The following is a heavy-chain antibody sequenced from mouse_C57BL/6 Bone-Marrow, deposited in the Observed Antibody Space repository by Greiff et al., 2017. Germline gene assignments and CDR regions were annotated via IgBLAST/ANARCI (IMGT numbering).Heavy chain of an antibody. J-gene: IGHJ1*03. V-gene: IGHV1-80*01. Sequence: QVQLQQSGAELVKPGASVKISCKASGYAFSSYWMNWVKQRPGKGLEWIGQIYPGDGDTNYNGKFKGKATLTADKSSSTAYMQLSSLTSEDSAVYFCARGGNYYGSSYEWYFDVGGTGTTVTVSS. CDR3: ARGGNYYGSSYEWYFDV. D-gene: IGHD1-1*01. CDR1: GYAFSSYW. CDR2: IYPGDGDT.